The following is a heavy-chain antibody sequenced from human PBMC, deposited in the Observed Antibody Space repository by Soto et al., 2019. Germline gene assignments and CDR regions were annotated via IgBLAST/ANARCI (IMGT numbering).Heavy chain of an antibody. CDR2: MNPNSGNT. CDR1: GYTFTSYD. J-gene: IGHJ5*02. Sequence: ASVKVSCKASGYTFTSYDINWVRQATGQGLEWMGWMNPNSGNTGYAQKFQGRVTMTRNTSISTAYMELSSLRSEDTAVYYCARAGAAYDFWSGYYDPLPINWFDAWGQGTLVTVSS. V-gene: IGHV1-8*01. D-gene: IGHD3-3*01. CDR3: ARAGAAYDFWSGYYDPLPINWFDA.